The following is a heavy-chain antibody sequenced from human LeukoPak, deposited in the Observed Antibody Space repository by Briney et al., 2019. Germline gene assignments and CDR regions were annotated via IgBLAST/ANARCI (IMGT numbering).Heavy chain of an antibody. Sequence: PGGSLRLSCAASGFTFSSYGMHWVRQAPGKGLEWVAVISYDGSNKYYADSVKGRFTISRDNSKNTLYLQMNSLRAEDTAVYYCAKDRVGEHRMLSYFDYWSQGTLVTVSS. V-gene: IGHV3-30*18. CDR1: GFTFSSYG. J-gene: IGHJ4*02. CDR3: AKDRVGEHRMLSYFDY. CDR2: ISYDGSNK. D-gene: IGHD1-26*01.